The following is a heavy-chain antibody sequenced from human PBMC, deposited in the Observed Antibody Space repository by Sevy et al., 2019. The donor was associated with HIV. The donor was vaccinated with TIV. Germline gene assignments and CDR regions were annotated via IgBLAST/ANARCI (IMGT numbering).Heavy chain of an antibody. D-gene: IGHD3-22*01. V-gene: IGHV1-24*01. CDR2: FDPEDGER. CDR1: GHTLTDLS. CDR3: SATREYYSDSYGYFDY. Sequence: ASVKVSCKASGHTLTDLSMHWVRQAPGKGFEWIGRFDPEDGERIYAQKFQGRVTMTEDTSTDTAYMELSSLRSEVTAVYYCSATREYYSDSYGYFDYWGQGTLVTVSS. J-gene: IGHJ4*02.